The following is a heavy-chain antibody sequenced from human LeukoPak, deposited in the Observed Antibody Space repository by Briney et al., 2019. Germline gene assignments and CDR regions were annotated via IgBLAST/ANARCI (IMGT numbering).Heavy chain of an antibody. D-gene: IGHD4-17*01. CDR2: ISSSSSYI. CDR1: GFTFSSYS. V-gene: IGHV3-21*01. J-gene: IGHJ4*02. Sequence: GGSLRLSCAASGFTFSSYSMNWVRQAPGKGLEWVSSISSSSSYIYYADSVKGRFTISRDNAKNSLYLQMNSLRAEDTAVYYCASDRGDYGDYGLDYWGQGTLVSVSS. CDR3: ASDRGDYGDYGLDY.